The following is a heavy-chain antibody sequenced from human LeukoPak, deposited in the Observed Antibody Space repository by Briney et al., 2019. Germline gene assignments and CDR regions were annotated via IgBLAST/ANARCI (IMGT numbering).Heavy chain of an antibody. CDR2: INQDGSEK. V-gene: IGHV3-7*01. D-gene: IGHD3-9*01. CDR1: GFTFNNYW. J-gene: IGHJ4*02. CDR3: ARVLYFDWLDAY. Sequence: GGSLRLSCAASGFTFNNYWMSWVRQAPGKGLEWVANINQDGSEKHYVDSVKGRFTISRDNAKSSLFLQMNSLRAEDTAVYYCARVLYFDWLDAYWGQGTLVTVSS.